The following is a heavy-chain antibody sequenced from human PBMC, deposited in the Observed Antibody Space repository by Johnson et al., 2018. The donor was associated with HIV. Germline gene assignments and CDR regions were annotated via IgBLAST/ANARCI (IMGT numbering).Heavy chain of an antibody. CDR3: AKDQVLPY. CDR2: ISVSGGST. D-gene: IGHD2/OR15-2a*01. Sequence: EVQLVESGGGVVQPGGSLRLSCAASGFTVSSNYMSWVRQAPGKGLEWVSGISVSGGSTYYADSVKGRFTISRDNSKNTLYLQMDSLSAEDTAVYYCAKDQVLPYWGQGTMDTVSS. CDR1: GFTVSSNY. J-gene: IGHJ3*01. V-gene: IGHV3-23*04.